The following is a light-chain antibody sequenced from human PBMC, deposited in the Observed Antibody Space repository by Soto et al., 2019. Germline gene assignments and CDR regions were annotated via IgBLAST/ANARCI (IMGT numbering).Light chain of an antibody. V-gene: IGKV1-17*03. CDR3: LQHYNYPIT. J-gene: IGKJ5*01. CDR2: AAS. Sequence: DIQMTQSPSAMSASVGDRVTISCRASQDINNYLAWFQQKPGEVPKRLIYAASSLQSGVPSRFRAIGSGTEFTLTISGLQPEDLATYFCLQHYNYPITFGQGTRLEIK. CDR1: QDINNY.